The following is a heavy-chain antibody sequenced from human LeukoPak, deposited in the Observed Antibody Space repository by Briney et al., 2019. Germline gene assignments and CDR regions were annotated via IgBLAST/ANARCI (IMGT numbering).Heavy chain of an antibody. CDR2: IHYGGST. CDR3: ARGTGYSYGYGPIDAFDI. CDR1: SGSITRHY. D-gene: IGHD5-18*01. Sequence: SETLSLTCTVSSGSITRHYWTWIRQPPGKGLEWIGYIHYGGSTNYKPSLKSRVTISVHTSMNQISLKLTSVTAADTAVYYCARGTGYSYGYGPIDAFDIWGQGTLVTVSS. V-gene: IGHV4-59*11. J-gene: IGHJ3*02.